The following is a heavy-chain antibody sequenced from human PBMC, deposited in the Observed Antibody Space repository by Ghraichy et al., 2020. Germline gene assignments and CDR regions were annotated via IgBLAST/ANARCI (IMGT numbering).Heavy chain of an antibody. D-gene: IGHD4-17*01. J-gene: IGHJ6*02. Sequence: SETLSLTCTVSGGSVSSGSYYWSWIRQPPGKGLEWIGYIYYSGSTNYNPSLKSRVTISVDTSKNQFSLKLSSVTAADTAVYYCARDTHQTTVTTEYYYGMDVGGQGTTVTVSS. CDR1: GGSVSSGSYY. CDR2: IYYSGST. CDR3: ARDTHQTTVTTEYYYGMDV. V-gene: IGHV4-61*01.